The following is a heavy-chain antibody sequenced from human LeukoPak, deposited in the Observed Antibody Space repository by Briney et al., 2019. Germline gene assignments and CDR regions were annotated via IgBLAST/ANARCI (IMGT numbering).Heavy chain of an antibody. Sequence: SGGSLRLSCAASGFTFSSYAIHWVRQAPGKGLEYVSAISSNGGSTYYASSVKGRFTISRDNSKNTLYLQMGSLRAEDMAVYYCARGDSSGYYHTFDYWGQGTLVTVSS. D-gene: IGHD3-22*01. J-gene: IGHJ4*02. CDR1: GFTFSSYA. V-gene: IGHV3-64*01. CDR2: ISSNGGST. CDR3: ARGDSSGYYHTFDY.